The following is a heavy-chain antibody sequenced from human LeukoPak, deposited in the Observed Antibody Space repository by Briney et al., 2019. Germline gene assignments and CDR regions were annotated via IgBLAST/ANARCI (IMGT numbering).Heavy chain of an antibody. V-gene: IGHV3-30*04. CDR2: ISYDGSNK. Sequence: PGRSLRLSCAASGFTFSSYAMHWVRQAPGKGLEWVAVISYDGSNKYYADSVKGRFTISRDNSKNTLYLQMNSLGAEGTAVYYCAKGYSYGVRWYYFDYWGQGTLVTVSS. J-gene: IGHJ4*02. CDR1: GFTFSSYA. CDR3: AKGYSYGVRWYYFDY. D-gene: IGHD5-18*01.